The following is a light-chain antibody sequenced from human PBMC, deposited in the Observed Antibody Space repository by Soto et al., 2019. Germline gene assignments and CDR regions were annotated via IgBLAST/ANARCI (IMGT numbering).Light chain of an antibody. Sequence: DIPMTQSPSTLSASVGDRVTITCRASQTIYSWLAWYQQQAGKAPRLLIYKASNLESRVPSRFSASGSGTEFTLTISTLQPDDSATYYCQQYNTYSWTFGQGTKVEIK. CDR1: QTIYSW. CDR3: QQYNTYSWT. CDR2: KAS. V-gene: IGKV1-5*03. J-gene: IGKJ1*01.